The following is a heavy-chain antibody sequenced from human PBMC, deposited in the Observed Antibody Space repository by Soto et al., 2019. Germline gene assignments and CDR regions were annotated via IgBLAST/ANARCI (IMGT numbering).Heavy chain of an antibody. CDR2: ISAHDGNT. D-gene: IGHD3-16*02. Sequence: QVQLVQSGAEVKEPGASVKVSCKSFGYTFTNYGITWVRQAPGQGLEWMGWISAHDGNTDYAQKFQRRVTMTTDTSTSTTYMELAGLISDDTAVYYFAMVLGGSYHHRRDWFDPWCQGTRVTVSA. CDR1: GYTFTNYG. CDR3: AMVLGGSYHHRRDWFDP. V-gene: IGHV1-18*01. J-gene: IGHJ5*02.